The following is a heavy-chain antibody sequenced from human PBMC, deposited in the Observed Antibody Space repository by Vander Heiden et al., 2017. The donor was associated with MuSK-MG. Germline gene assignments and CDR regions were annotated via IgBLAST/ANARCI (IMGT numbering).Heavy chain of an antibody. CDR3: ARRGGGYDFDY. CDR2: ISYDGNTK. D-gene: IGHD5-12*01. V-gene: IGHV3-30-3*01. CDR1: GFAFSTFA. Sequence: QAQLVESGGGVVQPERSLRLSSAASGFAFSTFAMHWVRQAPGKGLEWVAVISYDGNTKYYADSVKGRFTISRDNSKNTLYLQMNSLRAEDTAVYYCARRGGGYDFDYWGQGTLVTVSS. J-gene: IGHJ4*02.